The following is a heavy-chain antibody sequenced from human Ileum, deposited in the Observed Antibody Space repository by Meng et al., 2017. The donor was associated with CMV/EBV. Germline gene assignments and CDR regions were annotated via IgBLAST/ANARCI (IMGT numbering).Heavy chain of an antibody. CDR3: AREEVGATSRWGMDV. CDR2: ISSSGSTI. J-gene: IGHJ6*02. CDR1: GFTFSASY. Sequence: GGSLRLSCAASGFTFSASYMSWIRQAPGKGLEWVSYISSSGSTIYYADSVKGRFTISRDNAKNSLYLQMNSLRAEDTAVYSCAREEVGATSRWGMDVWGQGTMVTVSS. D-gene: IGHD1-26*01. V-gene: IGHV3-11*04.